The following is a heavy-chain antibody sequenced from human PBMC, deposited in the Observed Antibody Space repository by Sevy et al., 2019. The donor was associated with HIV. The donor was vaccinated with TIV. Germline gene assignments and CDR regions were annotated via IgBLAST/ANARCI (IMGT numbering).Heavy chain of an antibody. CDR1: GFTFSSYG. D-gene: IGHD2-15*01. V-gene: IGHV3-30*18. J-gene: IGHJ6*02. CDR2: ISYDGSNK. Sequence: GGSLRLSCAASGFTFSSYGMHWVRQAPGKGLEWVAVISYDGSNKYYADSVKGRFTISRDNSKNTLNLQMNSLGAEDTAVYYCAKDRYCSGGSCYWVGDYYYGMDVWGQGTMVTVSS. CDR3: AKDRYCSGGSCYWVGDYYYGMDV.